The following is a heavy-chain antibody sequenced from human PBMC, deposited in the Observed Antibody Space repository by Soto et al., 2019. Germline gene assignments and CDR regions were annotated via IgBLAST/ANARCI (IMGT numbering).Heavy chain of an antibody. CDR1: GLYFSDYW. J-gene: IGHJ4*02. CDR2: IRQDGSEK. CDR3: ARVRRYYEGSGDYYFDH. V-gene: IGHV3-7*01. Sequence: EVQLVESGGGLVQPGGFLRLSCAASGLYFSDYWMSWVRQAPGKGLEWVANIRQDGSEKYYLESVRGRFTISRDNLKDSLYLQMASLRAEGTAVYYWARVRRYYEGSGDYYFDHWGQGTLVTVSS. D-gene: IGHD3-22*01.